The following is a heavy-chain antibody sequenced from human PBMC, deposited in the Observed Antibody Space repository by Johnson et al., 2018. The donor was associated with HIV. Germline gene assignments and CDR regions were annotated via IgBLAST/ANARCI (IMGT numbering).Heavy chain of an antibody. D-gene: IGHD3-22*01. Sequence: VQLVESGGVVVQPGGSLRLSCAASGFTFDDYAMHWVRQAPGKGLEWVSLISWDGGSTYYADSVTGRFTISRDNSKNTVYLQMNGLRAEDTAVYFCAEDPSVYVTMIVVSRGAFDIWGQGTMVSVSS. CDR3: AEDPSVYVTMIVVSRGAFDI. V-gene: IGHV3-43D*03. CDR2: ISWDGGST. CDR1: GFTFDDYA. J-gene: IGHJ3*02.